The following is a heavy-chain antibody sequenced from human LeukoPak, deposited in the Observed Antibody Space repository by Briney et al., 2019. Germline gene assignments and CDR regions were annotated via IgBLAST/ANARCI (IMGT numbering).Heavy chain of an antibody. V-gene: IGHV5-51*01. Sequence: GESLKISCKGYEYSFTNYWIGWVRQMPGKSLEWMGIIYPGDSDTRYSPSFQGQVTISVGKSISTAYLQWSGLKASDTAIYYCARNSWGAFDYWGQGTLVTVSS. CDR2: IYPGDSDT. D-gene: IGHD7-27*01. J-gene: IGHJ4*02. CDR1: EYSFTNYW. CDR3: ARNSWGAFDY.